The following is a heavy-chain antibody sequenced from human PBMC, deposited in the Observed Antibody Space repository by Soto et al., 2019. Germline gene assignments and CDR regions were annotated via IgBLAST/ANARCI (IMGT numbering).Heavy chain of an antibody. CDR2: MNPNSGNT. J-gene: IGHJ6*03. D-gene: IGHD1-20*01. V-gene: IGHV1-8*01. CDR1: GYTFTSYD. Sequence: ASVKVSCKASGYTFTSYDINWVRQATGQGLEWMGWMNPNSGNTGYAQKFQGRVTMTRNTSISTAYMELSSLRSEDTAVYYCARVPFVFKYNWNEKYYYYYMDVWGKGTTVTVSS. CDR3: ARVPFVFKYNWNEKYYYYYMDV.